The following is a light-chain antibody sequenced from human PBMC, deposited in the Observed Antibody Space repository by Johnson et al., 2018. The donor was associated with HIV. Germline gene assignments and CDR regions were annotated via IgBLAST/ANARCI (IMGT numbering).Light chain of an antibody. CDR2: DNH. Sequence: QSALTQPPSVSAAPGQKVTISCSGSSSNIGNNYVSWYQQLPGTAPKLLIFDNHKRPSGIPDRFSGSKSGTSATLGITGLQTGDEADYYCGTWDSSLSAYVFGTGTKVTVL. V-gene: IGLV1-51*01. CDR1: SSNIGNNY. CDR3: GTWDSSLSAYV. J-gene: IGLJ1*01.